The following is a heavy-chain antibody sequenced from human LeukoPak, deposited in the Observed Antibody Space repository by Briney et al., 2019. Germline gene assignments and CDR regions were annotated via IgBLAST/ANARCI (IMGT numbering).Heavy chain of an antibody. J-gene: IGHJ4*02. V-gene: IGHV3-30-3*01. Sequence: GGSLRLSCAASGFTFSSYAMHWVRQAPGKGLEWVAVISYDGSIKYYADSVRGRFTTSRDNSKNMLYLQMNSLSAEDTAVYYCARGPGYSSGWCALSVDYWGQGTLVTVSS. CDR1: GFTFSSYA. CDR3: ARGPGYSSGWCALSVDY. CDR2: ISYDGSIK. D-gene: IGHD6-19*01.